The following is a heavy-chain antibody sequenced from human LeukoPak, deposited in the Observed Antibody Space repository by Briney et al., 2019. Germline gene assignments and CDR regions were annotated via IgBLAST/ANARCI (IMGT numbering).Heavy chain of an antibody. CDR3: ARGLSSSSSYGMDV. CDR1: AFSFRSYW. V-gene: IGHV3-7*01. CDR2: IKEDGTEK. Sequence: GGSLRLSCAASAFSFRSYWMSWVHQAPGKGLEWAANIKEDGTEKYYVDSVKGRFTISRDNAKNSLYLQMNSLRAEDTAVYYCARGLSSSSSYGMDVWGQGTTVTVSS. J-gene: IGHJ6*02. D-gene: IGHD6-13*01.